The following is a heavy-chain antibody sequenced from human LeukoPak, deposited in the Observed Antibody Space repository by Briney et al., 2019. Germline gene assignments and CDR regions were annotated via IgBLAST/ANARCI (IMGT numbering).Heavy chain of an antibody. CDR2: ISAYNGNT. J-gene: IGHJ4*02. D-gene: IGHD3-3*01. V-gene: IGHV1-18*04. CDR3: ARAPYYDFWSGYSKYYFDY. CDR1: GYTFTSYG. Sequence: ASVKVSCKASGYTFTSYGISWVRQAPGQGLEGMGWISAYNGNTNYAQKLQGRVTMTTDTSTSTAYMELRSLRPDDTAVYYCARAPYYDFWSGYSKYYFDYWGQGTLVTVSS.